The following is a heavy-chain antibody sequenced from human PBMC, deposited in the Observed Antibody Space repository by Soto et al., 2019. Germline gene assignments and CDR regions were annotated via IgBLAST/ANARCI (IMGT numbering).Heavy chain of an antibody. Sequence: QVQLVQSGAEVKKPGSSVKVSCKASGGTFSSYAISWVRQAPGQGLEWMGGIIPIFGTANYAQKFQGRVTITADESTTTGDLELSSLRSDDTAVYYCARGGYRSGGYEEGGYYYYGMDVWGQGTTVTVSS. CDR1: GGTFSSYA. D-gene: IGHD6-19*01. J-gene: IGHJ6*02. V-gene: IGHV1-69*01. CDR3: ARGGYRSGGYEEGGYYYYGMDV. CDR2: IIPIFGTA.